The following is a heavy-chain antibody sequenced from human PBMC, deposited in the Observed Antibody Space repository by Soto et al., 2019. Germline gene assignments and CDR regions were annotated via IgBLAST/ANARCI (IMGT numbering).Heavy chain of an antibody. CDR1: GGSISSYY. CDR2: IYHGGGT. Sequence: SETLSLTCTVSGGSISSYYWSWIRQPPGKGLEWIGYIYHGGGTYYNPSLKSRVTISVDRSKNQFSLKLSSVTAADTAVYYCARVPDRWGQGTLVTVSS. V-gene: IGHV4-59*12. CDR3: ARVPDR. J-gene: IGHJ5*02. D-gene: IGHD2-2*01.